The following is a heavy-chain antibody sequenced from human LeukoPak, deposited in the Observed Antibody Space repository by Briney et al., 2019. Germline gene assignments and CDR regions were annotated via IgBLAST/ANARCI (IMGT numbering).Heavy chain of an antibody. Sequence: GGSLRLSCAVSRFTLSSYAMHWVRQAPGKGLEWVSVVSYDGSSKYYVASVKGRFTISRDNSKNTLYLQMDSLRPEDTAGYYCARDSVGGAYLDYWGQGTLVTVSS. CDR2: VSYDGSSK. V-gene: IGHV3-30*04. CDR3: ARDSVGGAYLDY. D-gene: IGHD2-21*01. CDR1: RFTLSSYA. J-gene: IGHJ4*02.